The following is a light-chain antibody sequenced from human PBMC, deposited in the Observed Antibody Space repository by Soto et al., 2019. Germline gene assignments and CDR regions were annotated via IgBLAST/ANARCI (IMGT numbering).Light chain of an antibody. Sequence: DIQMTQSPSSLSASVGDRVTITCRASRGIENFLAWYQQKPGKAPKLLIYGASTLQSGVSSRFRGSGSGTDFIFPINNWRLEDLETTSCKKYSKARWSLGQG. V-gene: IGKV1-27*01. J-gene: IGKJ2*04. CDR1: RGIENF. CDR3: KKYSKARWS. CDR2: GAS.